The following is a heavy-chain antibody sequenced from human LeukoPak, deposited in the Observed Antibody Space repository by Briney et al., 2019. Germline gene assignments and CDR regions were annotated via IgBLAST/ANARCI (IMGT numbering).Heavy chain of an antibody. CDR3: ARVGSGSYYNFDY. CDR1: GGTFSSYA. D-gene: IGHD3-10*01. Sequence: ASVKVSCKASGGTFSSYAISWVRQAPGQGLEWMGRIIPILGIANYAQKFQGRVTITADKSTSTAYMELSSLRSEDTAVYYCARVGSGSYYNFDYWGQGTLVTVSS. J-gene: IGHJ4*02. CDR2: IIPILGIA. V-gene: IGHV1-69*04.